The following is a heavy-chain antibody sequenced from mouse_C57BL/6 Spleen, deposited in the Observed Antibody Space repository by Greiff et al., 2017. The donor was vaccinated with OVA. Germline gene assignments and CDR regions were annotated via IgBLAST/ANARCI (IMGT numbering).Heavy chain of an antibody. V-gene: IGHV1-72*01. CDR1: GYTFTSYW. CDR2: IDPNSGGT. J-gene: IGHJ3*01. CDR3: ARECDSSNYWFAY. Sequence: VQLQQPGAELVKPGASVKLSCKASGYTFTSYWMHWVKQRPRRGLEWIGRIDPNSGGTKYNEKFKSKATLTVDTPSSTAYMQLSSLTPEDSAVYYYARECDSSNYWFAYWGQGTLVTVSA. D-gene: IGHD2-5*01.